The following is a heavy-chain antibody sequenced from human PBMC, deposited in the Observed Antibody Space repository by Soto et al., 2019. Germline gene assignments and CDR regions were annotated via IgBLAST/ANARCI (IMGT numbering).Heavy chain of an antibody. CDR1: GGSISSSNW. CDR3: ARTPWDRYTGYYVDY. Sequence: QVQLQESGPGLVKPSGTLSLTCAVSGGSISSSNWWSWVRQPPGKGLEWIGEIYHSGSTNYNPSLKSRVTVSLDKSKNPFSLQLSAVTAADTAVYSCARTPWDRYTGYYVDYWGQGTLVTVSS. CDR2: IYHSGST. D-gene: IGHD1-26*01. J-gene: IGHJ4*02. V-gene: IGHV4-4*02.